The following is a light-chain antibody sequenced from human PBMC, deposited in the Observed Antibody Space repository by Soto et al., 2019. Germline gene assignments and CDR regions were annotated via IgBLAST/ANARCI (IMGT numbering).Light chain of an antibody. CDR2: LNSDGSH. J-gene: IGLJ7*01. V-gene: IGLV4-69*01. CDR3: QTLGTGILAV. Sequence: QPVLTQSPSASASLGASVKLTCTLSSGHSSYAIAWHQQQPEKGPRYLMKLNSDGSHSKGDGIPDRFSGSSSGAERYLTISSLQSEDEADYYCQTLGTGILAVFGGGTQLTVL. CDR1: SGHSSYA.